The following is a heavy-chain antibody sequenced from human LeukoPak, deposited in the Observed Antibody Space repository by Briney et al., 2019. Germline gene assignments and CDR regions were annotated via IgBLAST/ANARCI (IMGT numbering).Heavy chain of an antibody. CDR1: GFTFSSYA. CDR2: ISGSGGST. V-gene: IGHV3-23*01. D-gene: IGHD5-12*01. Sequence: GGSLRLSCAASGFTFSSYAMNWVRQAPGKGLEWVSVISGSGGSTYYADSVKGRFTTSRDNSKNTLYLQMNSLRAEDTAVYYCAKRAGTVATGPDYFDYWGQGTLVTVSS. CDR3: AKRAGTVATGPDYFDY. J-gene: IGHJ4*02.